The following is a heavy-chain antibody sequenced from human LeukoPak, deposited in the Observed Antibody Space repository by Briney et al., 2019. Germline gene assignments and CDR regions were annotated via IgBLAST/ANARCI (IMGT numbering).Heavy chain of an antibody. CDR3: TADLPIIWGVIHDY. CDR1: GFNLSKVW. V-gene: IGHV3-15*04. Sequence: GGSLRLSCVASGFNLSKVWVTWVRQAPGKGLECVGRSETKSDGGTTDYGAAVKGRFTISRDASENTVYLQMNSLKTEDTAVYFCTADLPIIWGVIHDYWGQGALVAVSS. D-gene: IGHD3-10*01. CDR2: SETKSDGGTT. J-gene: IGHJ4*02.